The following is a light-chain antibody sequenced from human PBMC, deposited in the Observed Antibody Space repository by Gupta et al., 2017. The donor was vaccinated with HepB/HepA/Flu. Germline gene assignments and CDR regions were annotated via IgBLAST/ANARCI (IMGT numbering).Light chain of an antibody. V-gene: IGLV3-21*03. CDR2: DDS. CDR1: NIGDKS. Sequence: SYVLTQPPSVSVAHGNTARLSCGGDNIGDKSVHWYQQKPGQAPVLVLYDDSDRPSGIPERFSGSNSGNTATVTISRVEVGDEADYYCQVWDSNNDHVVFGGGTKLTVL. CDR3: QVWDSNNDHVV. J-gene: IGLJ2*01.